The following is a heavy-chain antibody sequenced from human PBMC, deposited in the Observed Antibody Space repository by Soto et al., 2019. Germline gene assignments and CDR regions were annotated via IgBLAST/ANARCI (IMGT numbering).Heavy chain of an antibody. J-gene: IGHJ5*02. V-gene: IGHV1-2*04. Sequence: GASVKVSCKASGYTFTGYYMHWVRQAPGQGLERMGWINPNSGGTNYAQIFQGWVTMTRDTSISTAYMELSSVTAADTAVYYCARRGTVAGTYWFGPWGQGTLVTVSS. CDR1: GYTFTGYY. CDR3: ARRGTVAGTYWFGP. CDR2: INPNSGGT. D-gene: IGHD3-10*01.